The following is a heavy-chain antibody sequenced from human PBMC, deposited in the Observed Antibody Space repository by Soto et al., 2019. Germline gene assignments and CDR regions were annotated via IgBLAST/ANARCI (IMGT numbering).Heavy chain of an antibody. CDR1: GYTFTGYY. CDR2: INPNSGGT. CDR3: ARDASSYLSHYYYYYMDV. Sequence: ASVKVSCKASGYTFTGYYMHWVRQAPGQGLEWMGWINPNSGGTNYAQKFQGWVTMTRDTSISTAYMELSRLRSDDTAVYYCARDASSYLSHYYYYYMDVWGKGTTVTVSS. V-gene: IGHV1-2*04. D-gene: IGHD3-10*01. J-gene: IGHJ6*03.